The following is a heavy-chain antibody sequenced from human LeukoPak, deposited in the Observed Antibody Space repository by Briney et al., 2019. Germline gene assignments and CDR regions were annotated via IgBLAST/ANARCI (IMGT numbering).Heavy chain of an antibody. V-gene: IGHV3-49*04. J-gene: IGHJ6*04. CDR1: GFTFGDYA. CDR3: TRDRWGGDYISRGMDV. CDR2: IRSKDYGGTT. D-gene: IGHD4-17*01. Sequence: GGSLRLSCTASGFTFGDYAISWVRQAPGKGLEWVGFIRSKDYGGTTDYAASVKGRFIISRDDSKSIAYLQMNSLKTEDTAVYYCTRDRWGGDYISRGMDVWGKGTTVTISS.